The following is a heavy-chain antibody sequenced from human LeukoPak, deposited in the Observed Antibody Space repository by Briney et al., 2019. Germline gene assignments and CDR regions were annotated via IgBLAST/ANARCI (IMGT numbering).Heavy chain of an antibody. Sequence: GGSLRLSCAASGFTFSDHYMSWIRQAPGKGLEYVSAISSNGGSTYYADSVKGRFTISRDNSKNTLYLQMSSLRAEDTAVYYRVKGTMAGRRGGYWGQGTLVTVSS. CDR1: GFTFSDHY. CDR2: ISSNGGST. V-gene: IGHV3-64D*06. D-gene: IGHD2-15*01. CDR3: VKGTMAGRRGGY. J-gene: IGHJ4*02.